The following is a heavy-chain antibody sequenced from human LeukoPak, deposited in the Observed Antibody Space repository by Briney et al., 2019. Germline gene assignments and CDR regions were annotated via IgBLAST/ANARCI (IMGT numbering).Heavy chain of an antibody. D-gene: IGHD5-12*01. Sequence: GGSVRLSCAASGFRFTISWMSCVRQAPGKGLEGVGHIKSITDGEAKIYAAPVKGRFTISRDDSKNTLYLQMNSLKAEDTAVYYCNTGLTSGFFYYWGQGTLVSVSS. CDR2: IKSITDGEAK. CDR3: NTGLTSGFFYY. J-gene: IGHJ4*02. CDR1: GFRFTISW. V-gene: IGHV3-15*01.